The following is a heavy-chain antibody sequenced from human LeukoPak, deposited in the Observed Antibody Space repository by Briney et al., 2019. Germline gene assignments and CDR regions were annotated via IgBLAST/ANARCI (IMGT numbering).Heavy chain of an antibody. D-gene: IGHD2-21*02. CDR1: GFTFDDYG. CDR2: INWNGGST. CDR3: ARLAYCGGDCPHYYYMDV. J-gene: IGHJ6*03. Sequence: GGSLRLSCAASGFTFDDYGMSWVRQAPGKGLEWVSGINWNGGSTGYADSVKGRFTISRDNAKNSLCLQLNSLRAEDTALYYCARLAYCGGDCPHYYYMDVWGKGTTVTVSS. V-gene: IGHV3-20*04.